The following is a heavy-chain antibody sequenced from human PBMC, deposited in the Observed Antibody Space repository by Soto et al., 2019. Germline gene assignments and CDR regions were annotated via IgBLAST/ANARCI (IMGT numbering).Heavy chain of an antibody. CDR1: GFTFSDHY. Sequence: GGSLRLSCAASGFTFSDHYMDWVRQAPGKGLEWVGRARNKANSYSTEYAASVKGRFTISTDDSKNSLYLQMNSLKTEDTAVYFCTRGGMSYYDGSGYSFWGQGTMVTVSS. CDR2: ARNKANSYST. D-gene: IGHD3-22*01. CDR3: TRGGMSYYDGSGYSF. V-gene: IGHV3-72*01. J-gene: IGHJ3*01.